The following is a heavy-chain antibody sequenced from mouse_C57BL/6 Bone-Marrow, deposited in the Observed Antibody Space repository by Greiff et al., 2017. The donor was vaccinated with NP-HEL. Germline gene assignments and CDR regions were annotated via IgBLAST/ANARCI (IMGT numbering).Heavy chain of an antibody. Sequence: VQGVESGAELARPGASVKMSCKASGYTFTSYTMHWVKQRPGQGLEWIGYINPSSGYTKYNQKFKDKATLTADKSSSTAYMQLSSLTSEDSAVYYCASYDYDTGFDYWGQGTTLTVSS. CDR3: ASYDYDTGFDY. D-gene: IGHD2-4*01. V-gene: IGHV1-4*01. CDR2: INPSSGYT. J-gene: IGHJ2*01. CDR1: GYTFTSYT.